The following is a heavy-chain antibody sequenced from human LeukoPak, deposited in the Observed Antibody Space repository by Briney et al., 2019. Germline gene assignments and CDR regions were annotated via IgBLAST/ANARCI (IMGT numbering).Heavy chain of an antibody. CDR2: INPNTGGT. J-gene: IGHJ4*02. D-gene: IGHD4-11*01. CDR1: GYTFTGYY. Sequence: GASVKVSCKASGYTFTGYYIHWVRQAPGQGLEWMGWINPNTGGTNYAQNFQGRVTMTRDTSISTAYMEASRLRSDDTAVYYCARAVGYSILPLSYWGQGTLVTVSS. V-gene: IGHV1-2*02. CDR3: ARAVGYSILPLSY.